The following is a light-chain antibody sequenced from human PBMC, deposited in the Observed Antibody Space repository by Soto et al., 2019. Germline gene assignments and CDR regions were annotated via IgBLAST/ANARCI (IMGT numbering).Light chain of an antibody. Sequence: QSALTQPASVSGSPGQSITISCTGTSSDVGGYNYVSWYQQHPGKAPKLMIFDVSNRPSGVSNRFSASKSGNTASLTISGLRAEDEADYYCSSYTSSSTVIFGGGTKVTV. CDR1: SSDVGGYNY. CDR3: SSYTSSSTVI. J-gene: IGLJ2*01. V-gene: IGLV2-14*01. CDR2: DVS.